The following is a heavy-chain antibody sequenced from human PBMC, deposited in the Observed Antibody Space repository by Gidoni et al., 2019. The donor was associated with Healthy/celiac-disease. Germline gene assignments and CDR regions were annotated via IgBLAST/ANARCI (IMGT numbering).Heavy chain of an antibody. Sequence: QVQLQQWGAGLLKPSETLSLTCAVYGGSFSGYYWSWIRQPPGKGLEWIGEINHSGSTNYNPSLKSRVTISVDTSKNQFSLKLSSVTAADTAVYYCARGRGSYGSGSYQDLIYRNRYFDYWGQGTLVTVSS. V-gene: IGHV4-34*01. CDR3: ARGRGSYGSGSYQDLIYRNRYFDY. J-gene: IGHJ4*02. CDR1: GGSFSGYY. CDR2: INHSGST. D-gene: IGHD3-10*01.